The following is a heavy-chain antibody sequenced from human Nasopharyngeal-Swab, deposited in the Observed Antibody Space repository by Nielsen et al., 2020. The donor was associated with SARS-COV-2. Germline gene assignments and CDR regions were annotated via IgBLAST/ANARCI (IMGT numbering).Heavy chain of an antibody. D-gene: IGHD6-19*01. CDR2: IRSNAYGGQT. CDR3: TRETRIAVAGTLLYYYYYYMDV. J-gene: IGHJ6*03. Sequence: GGSLRLSCTASGFTFGDYAMSWVRQAPGKGLEWVGFIRSNAYGGQTEYAASVKGRFTISRDDSKSIAYLQMNSLKTEDTAVYYCTRETRIAVAGTLLYYYYYYMDVWGKGTTVTVSS. CDR1: GFTFGDYA. V-gene: IGHV3-49*04.